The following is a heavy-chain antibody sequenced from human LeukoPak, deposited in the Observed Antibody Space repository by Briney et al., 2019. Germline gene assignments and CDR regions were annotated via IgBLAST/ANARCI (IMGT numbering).Heavy chain of an antibody. J-gene: IGHJ6*02. D-gene: IGHD6-13*01. Sequence: GGSLRLSCAASGFTVSSNYMRWVRQAPGKGLEWVSVIYSGGSTYYADSVKGRFTISRDNSKNTLYLQMNSLGVEDTAVYYCARDWGIAAAGTGYGMDVWGQGTTVTVSS. CDR3: ARDWGIAAAGTGYGMDV. CDR1: GFTVSSNY. V-gene: IGHV3-66*01. CDR2: IYSGGST.